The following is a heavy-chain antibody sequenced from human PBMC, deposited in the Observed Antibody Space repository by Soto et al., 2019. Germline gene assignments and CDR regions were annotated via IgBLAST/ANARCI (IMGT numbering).Heavy chain of an antibody. Sequence: SETLSLTCTVSGGSISSYYWSWIRQPPGKGLEWIGYIYYSGSTNYNPSLKSRVTISVDTSKNQFSLKLSSVTAADTAVYFCARNLREMGIVATYWFAPWGQGTLVTVSS. V-gene: IGHV4-59*01. CDR1: GGSISSYY. CDR3: ARNLREMGIVATYWFAP. CDR2: IYYSGST. D-gene: IGHD5-12*01. J-gene: IGHJ5*02.